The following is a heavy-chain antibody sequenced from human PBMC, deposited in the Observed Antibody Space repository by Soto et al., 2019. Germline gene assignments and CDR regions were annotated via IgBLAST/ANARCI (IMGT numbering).Heavy chain of an antibody. CDR1: GYSIRSGYY. CDR2: VYHGST. D-gene: IGHD1-26*01. J-gene: IGHJ5*02. CDR3: ARDGGSPTSSNWFDP. Sequence: SETLSLTCAVSGYSIRSGYYWGWIRQPPGKGLEWIGSVYHGSTYYNPSLKSRVPISLDTSRNQFSLELGSVTASDTAVYYCARDGGSPTSSNWFDPWGQGTPVTVSS. V-gene: IGHV4-38-2*02.